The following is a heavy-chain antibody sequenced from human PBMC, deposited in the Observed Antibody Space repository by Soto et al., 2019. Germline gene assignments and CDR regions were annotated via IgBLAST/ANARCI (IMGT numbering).Heavy chain of an antibody. CDR2: INAGNGNT. CDR1: GYTFTSYA. Sequence: GASVKVSCKASGYTFTSYAMHWVRKAPGQRLEWMGWINAGNGNTKYSQKFQGRVTITRDTSASTAYMELSSLRSEDTAVYYCARSVVVPTAPDYWGQGTLVTVSS. J-gene: IGHJ4*02. V-gene: IGHV1-3*01. CDR3: ARSVVVPTAPDY. D-gene: IGHD2-2*01.